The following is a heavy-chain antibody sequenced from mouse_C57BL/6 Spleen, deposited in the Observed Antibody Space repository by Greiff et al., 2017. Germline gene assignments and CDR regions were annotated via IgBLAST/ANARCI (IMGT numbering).Heavy chain of an antibody. CDR1: GFNIKDYY. CDR2: IDPEDGDT. V-gene: IGHV14-2*01. J-gene: IGHJ3*01. CDR3: APYYTAFWFAY. Sequence: DVKLQESGAELVKPGASVKLSCTASGFNIKDYYMHWVKQRTEQGLEWIGRIDPEDGDTKYAPKFQGKATITADTYSNTTYLQLSSLTSEDTAVYYCAPYYTAFWFAYWGQGTLVTVSA. D-gene: IGHD2-12*01.